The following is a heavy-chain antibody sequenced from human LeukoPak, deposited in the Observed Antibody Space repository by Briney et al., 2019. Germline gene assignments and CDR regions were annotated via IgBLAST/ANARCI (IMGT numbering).Heavy chain of an antibody. V-gene: IGHV4-31*03. CDR3: ARDDTLGFCTNGVCHHFDY. J-gene: IGHJ4*02. D-gene: IGHD2-8*01. CDR2: SSYSGSI. Sequence: SETLSLTCTVSGGSISSGGYYWNWIRQHPGKGLEWIGYSSYSGSIFYNPSLKSRVTISVDTSKNQFSLKLSSVTAADTAVYYCARDDTLGFCTNGVCHHFDYWGQGTLVTVSS. CDR1: GGSISSGGYY.